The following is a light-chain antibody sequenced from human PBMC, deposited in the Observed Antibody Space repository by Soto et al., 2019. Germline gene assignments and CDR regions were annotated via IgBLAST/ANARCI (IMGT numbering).Light chain of an antibody. J-gene: IGLJ1*01. Sequence: QSALTQPASVSGSPGQSITISCTGTSSDVGSYNFVSWYQQHPGKAPKVMIYEGSKRPSGVSNRFSGSKSGNTASLTISGLQAEDEADYYCCSYAGSSTWVFGTGTKVPVL. CDR1: SSDVGSYNF. V-gene: IGLV2-23*01. CDR2: EGS. CDR3: CSYAGSSTWV.